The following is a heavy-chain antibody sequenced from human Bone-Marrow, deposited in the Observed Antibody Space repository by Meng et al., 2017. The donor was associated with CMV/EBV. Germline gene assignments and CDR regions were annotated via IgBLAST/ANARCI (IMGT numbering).Heavy chain of an antibody. CDR2: VSSRGTIT. J-gene: IGHJ4*02. D-gene: IGHD2-8*01. Sequence: GESLKISCAASGFTFINYDMNWVRQAPGKGLEWVSYVSSRGTITHNAESVKGRFTISRDNAHNSVYLQMNSLRVEDTAVYYCAGGMDYFDYWGQGTLVTVSS. CDR3: AGGMDYFDY. V-gene: IGHV3-48*03. CDR1: GFTFINYD.